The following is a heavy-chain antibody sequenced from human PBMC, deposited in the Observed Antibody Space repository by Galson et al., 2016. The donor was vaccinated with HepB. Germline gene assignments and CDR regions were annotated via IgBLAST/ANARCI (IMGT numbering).Heavy chain of an antibody. CDR1: GYTFTSYG. CDR2: ISAHKGNT. CDR3: ARDRGPQDFWSGYLTGTPLFDI. D-gene: IGHD3-3*01. J-gene: IGHJ3*02. Sequence: SVKVSCKASGYTFTSYGISWVRQAPGQGLEWMGWISAHKGNTNYAQKLQGRVTMTTDTSTRTAYMELRSLRSDDTAVYYCARDRGPQDFWSGYLTGTPLFDIWGQGTMVTVSS. V-gene: IGHV1-18*01.